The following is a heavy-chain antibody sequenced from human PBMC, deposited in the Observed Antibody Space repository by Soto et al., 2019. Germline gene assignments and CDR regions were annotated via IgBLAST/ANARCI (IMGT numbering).Heavy chain of an antibody. Sequence: ASVKVSCKASGYTFASYGITWVRQAPGQGLEWMGRISGHNGNTKYTQKLQGRVTMTRDTSTSTAYMELRSLRSDDTAVYYCARVGAYYLNAFDIWRRGTMLTVSS. CDR1: GYTFASYG. CDR3: ARVGAYYLNAFDI. V-gene: IGHV1-18*01. J-gene: IGHJ3*02. D-gene: IGHD3-22*01. CDR2: ISGHNGNT.